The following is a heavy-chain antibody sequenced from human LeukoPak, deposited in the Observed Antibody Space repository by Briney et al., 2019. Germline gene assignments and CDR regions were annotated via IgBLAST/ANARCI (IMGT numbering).Heavy chain of an antibody. CDR1: RFTVSSNY. J-gene: IGHJ6*03. V-gene: IGHV3-53*01. D-gene: IGHD4-17*01. Sequence: GGSLRLSCAASRFTVSSNYMSWVRQAPGKGLEWVSVIYSGGSTYYADSVKGRFTISRDNSKNTLSLQMNSLRAEDTAVYYCARGITVTTLLYYNSMDVWGKGTTVTVSS. CDR2: IYSGGST. CDR3: ARGITVTTLLYYNSMDV.